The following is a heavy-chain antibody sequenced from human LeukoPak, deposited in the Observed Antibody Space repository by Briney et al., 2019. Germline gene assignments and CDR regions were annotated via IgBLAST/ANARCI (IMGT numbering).Heavy chain of an antibody. V-gene: IGHV4-34*01. Sequence: SETLSLTCAVYGGSFSGYYWSWIRQPPGKGLEWIGEINHSGSTNYNPSLKSRVTISVDTSKNQFSLKLSSVTAADRAVYYCARGVGSGWYTPPYNWFDPWGQGTLVTVSS. D-gene: IGHD6-19*01. CDR1: GGSFSGYY. CDR3: ARGVGSGWYTPPYNWFDP. CDR2: INHSGST. J-gene: IGHJ5*02.